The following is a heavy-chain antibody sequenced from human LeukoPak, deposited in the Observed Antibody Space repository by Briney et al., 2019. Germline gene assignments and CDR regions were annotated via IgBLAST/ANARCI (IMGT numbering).Heavy chain of an antibody. CDR3: AKPLRGWYDFDY. V-gene: IGHV3-23*01. Sequence: GGSLRLSCAPSGFTFSSYAMSWVRQAPGKGLEWVSAINSGGAGTHYADSVKGRFTISRDNSKNTVYLQMNSLRAEDTAVYYCAKPLRGWYDFDYWGQGALVTVSS. CDR1: GFTFSSYA. CDR2: INSGGAGT. J-gene: IGHJ4*02. D-gene: IGHD6-19*01.